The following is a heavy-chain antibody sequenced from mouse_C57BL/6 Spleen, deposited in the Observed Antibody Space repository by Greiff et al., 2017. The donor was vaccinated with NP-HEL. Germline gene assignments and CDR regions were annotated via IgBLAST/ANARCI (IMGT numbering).Heavy chain of an antibody. CDR1: GFTFTDYY. V-gene: IGHV7-3*01. Sequence: VKLQESGGGLVQPGGSLSLSCAASGFTFTDYYMSWVRQPPGKALEWLGFIRNKAKGYPTGYSASVKCRFTISRDNSQSIRYLQMNALRAEDSATYYCARYSTGFDYWGQGTTLTVSS. CDR2: IRNKAKGYPT. CDR3: ARYSTGFDY. D-gene: IGHD4-1*02. J-gene: IGHJ2*01.